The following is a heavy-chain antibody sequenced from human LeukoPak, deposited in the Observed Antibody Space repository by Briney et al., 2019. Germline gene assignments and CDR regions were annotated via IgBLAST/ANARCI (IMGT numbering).Heavy chain of an antibody. CDR3: ARGSGPYYFDY. D-gene: IGHD6-19*01. CDR2: IYTSGNT. V-gene: IGHV4-4*09. CDR1: GGSMRSYY. J-gene: IGHJ4*02. Sequence: SETLSLTCSVSGGSMRSYYCSWIRQPLGKELEWIGYIYTSGNTNYNPSLKSRVTISVDTSKSQFSLKLSSVTAADTAVYYCARGSGPYYFDYWGQGTLVTVSS.